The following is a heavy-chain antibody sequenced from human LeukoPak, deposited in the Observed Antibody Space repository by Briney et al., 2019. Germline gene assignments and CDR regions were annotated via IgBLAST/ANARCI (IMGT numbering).Heavy chain of an antibody. CDR3: STDQGGDILTGC. CDR2: ISGSGGST. Sequence: GGSLRLSCAASGFTFSSYAMSWVRQAPGKGLEWVSAISGSGGSTYYADSVKGRFTISRDNSKNTLYLQMNSLRAEDTALYYCSTDQGGDILTGCWGQGTLVTVSS. V-gene: IGHV3-23*01. J-gene: IGHJ4*02. D-gene: IGHD3-9*01. CDR1: GFTFSSYA.